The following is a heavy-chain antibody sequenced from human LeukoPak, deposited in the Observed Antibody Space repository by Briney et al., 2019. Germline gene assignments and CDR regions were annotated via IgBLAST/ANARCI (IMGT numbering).Heavy chain of an antibody. Sequence: GSVKVSCKASGYTFTSYYMHWVRQAPGQGLEWMGIINPSGGSTSYAQKFQGRVTMTRDTSTSTVYMELSSLRSEDTAVYYCARDGGAIAAAGSRIDYWGQGTLVTVSS. CDR2: INPSGGST. CDR1: GYTFTSYY. D-gene: IGHD6-13*01. CDR3: ARDGGAIAAAGSRIDY. V-gene: IGHV1-46*01. J-gene: IGHJ4*02.